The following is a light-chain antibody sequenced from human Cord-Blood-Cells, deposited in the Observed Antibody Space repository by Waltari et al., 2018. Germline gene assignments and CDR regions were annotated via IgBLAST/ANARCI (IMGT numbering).Light chain of an antibody. J-gene: IGKJ2*03. CDR2: AAS. CDR3: QQSYSTPHS. CDR1: QSISSY. V-gene: IGKV1-39*01. Sequence: DIQLTQSPSSLSASVGDRVSITSRASQSISSYLNWYQQKPGKAPKPLIYAASSLQSWVPSRFSGSGSGTDFTLTISSLQPECFATDYCQQSYSTPHSFGQGTKLEIK.